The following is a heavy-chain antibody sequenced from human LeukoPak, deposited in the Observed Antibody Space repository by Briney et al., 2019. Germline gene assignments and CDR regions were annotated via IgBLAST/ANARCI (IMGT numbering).Heavy chain of an antibody. J-gene: IGHJ4*02. CDR2: IWYDGSNK. CDR1: GFTFSSYA. D-gene: IGHD5-18*01. Sequence: GGSLRLSCAASGFTFSSYAMHWVRQAPGKGLEWVALIWYDGSNKYYAGSVNGRFTISRDNSKNTLYLQMNSLRAEDTAVYYCARDRGYSYGHPFDYWGQGTLVTVSS. CDR3: ARDRGYSYGHPFDY. V-gene: IGHV3-33*08.